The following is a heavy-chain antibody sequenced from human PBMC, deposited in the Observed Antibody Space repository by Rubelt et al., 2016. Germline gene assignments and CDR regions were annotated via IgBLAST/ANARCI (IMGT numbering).Heavy chain of an antibody. CDR1: GYTFTNYG. CDR2: IDAGNGDT. J-gene: IGHJ4*02. CDR3: ARANHGDYEDY. Sequence: VQLVQSGAEVKKPGSSVKVSCKASGYTFTNYGMHWVRQAPGQRLEWMGWIDAGNGDTKYSQKLKDRVSITRDASANTAYMELSSLRSEDTAVYYCARANHGDYEDYWGQGTLVTVSS. V-gene: IGHV1-3*01. D-gene: IGHD4-17*01.